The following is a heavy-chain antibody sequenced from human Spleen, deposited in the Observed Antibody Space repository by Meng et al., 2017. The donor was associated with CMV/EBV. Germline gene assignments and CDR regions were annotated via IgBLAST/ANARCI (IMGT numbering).Heavy chain of an antibody. Sequence: SVKVSCKPSGGDFNTFTITWVRQAPGQGLEWMGRIVPILNIKKYAERFQGRVTITADKSTRTAYMELTSLGFEDTAVYYCARGADWHDPWGQGTLVTVSS. V-gene: IGHV1-69*02. J-gene: IGHJ5*02. CDR1: GGDFNTFT. CDR2: IVPILNIK. CDR3: ARGADWHDP.